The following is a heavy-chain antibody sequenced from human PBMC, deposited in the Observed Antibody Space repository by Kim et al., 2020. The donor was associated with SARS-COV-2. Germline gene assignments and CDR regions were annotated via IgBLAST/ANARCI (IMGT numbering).Heavy chain of an antibody. CDR1: GFTFNLYA. Sequence: GGSLRLSCATSGFTFNLYAMYWVRQAPGKGLEWVSGISCDGSHKYYPDSVKGRLTISRDRSKNTLYVQMDSLRPDDTALYYCARRVYHHGGVYYAFDYWGQGTLGNGSS. V-gene: IGHV3-30*04. J-gene: IGHJ4*02. CDR3: ARRVYHHGGVYYAFDY. CDR2: ISCDGSHK. D-gene: IGHD3-22*01.